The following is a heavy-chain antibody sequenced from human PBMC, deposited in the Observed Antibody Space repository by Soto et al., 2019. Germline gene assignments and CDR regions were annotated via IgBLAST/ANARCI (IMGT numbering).Heavy chain of an antibody. CDR1: GYTFTSYG. Sequence: GASVKVSCKASGYTFTSYGLSWVRQAPGQGLEWMGWINPYNGNTKDTQKLQGRVTMTTDTSTSTAYMELRSLRSDDTAVYYCAREYCDSTRCFLPDSWGQGALVTVYS. D-gene: IGHD2-2*01. J-gene: IGHJ4*02. V-gene: IGHV1-18*01. CDR3: AREYCDSTRCFLPDS. CDR2: INPYNGNT.